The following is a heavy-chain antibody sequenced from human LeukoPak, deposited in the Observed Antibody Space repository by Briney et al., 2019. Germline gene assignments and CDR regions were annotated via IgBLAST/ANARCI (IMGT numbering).Heavy chain of an antibody. Sequence: GGSLRLSCAASGFTFSSYAMHWVRQASGKGLEWVAVISYDGSNKYYADSVKGRFTISRDNSKNTLYLQMNSLRAEDTAVYYCARGDYVWGSYRYPIDYWGQGTLVTVSS. CDR3: ARGDYVWGSYRYPIDY. CDR1: GFTFSSYA. J-gene: IGHJ4*02. D-gene: IGHD3-16*02. V-gene: IGHV3-30-3*01. CDR2: ISYDGSNK.